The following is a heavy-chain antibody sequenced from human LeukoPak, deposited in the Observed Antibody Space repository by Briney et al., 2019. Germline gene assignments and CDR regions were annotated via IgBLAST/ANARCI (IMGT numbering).Heavy chain of an antibody. J-gene: IGHJ3*02. CDR3: ARFPKWGRNDAFDI. CDR2: ISSSGSTI. V-gene: IGHV3-48*03. CDR1: GFTFSSYE. Sequence: GGSLRLSCAASGFTFSSYEMNWVRQAPGKGLEWVSYISSSGSTIYYADSVKGRFTISRDNAKNSLYLQMNSLRAEDTAVYYCARFPKWGRNDAFDIWGQGTMVTVSS. D-gene: IGHD2-8*01.